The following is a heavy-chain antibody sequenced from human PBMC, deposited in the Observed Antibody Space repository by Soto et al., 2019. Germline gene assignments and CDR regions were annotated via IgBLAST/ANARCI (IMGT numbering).Heavy chain of an antibody. V-gene: IGHV1-46*01. CDR2: INPSGGSA. J-gene: IGHJ4*02. Sequence: ASVKVSCKASGYTFTSYYMHWVRQAPGQGLEWMGRINPSGGSASYAQKFQGRVTITADKSTSTAYMELSSLRSEDTAVYYCARAIGYCSGGSCFGFDYWGQGTLVTVSS. D-gene: IGHD2-15*01. CDR1: GYTFTSYY. CDR3: ARAIGYCSGGSCFGFDY.